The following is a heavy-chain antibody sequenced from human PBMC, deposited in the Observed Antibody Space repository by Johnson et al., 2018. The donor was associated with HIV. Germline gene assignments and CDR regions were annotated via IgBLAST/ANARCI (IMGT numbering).Heavy chain of an antibody. Sequence: VQLVESGGGLVQPGGSLRLSCAASGFTVSSNYINWVRQAPGKGLEWVSVIYSGGSTYYADSVKGRFTISRDNSKNTLYLQMNSLRAEDTAVYYCAKGMGELLRIDAFDIWGQGTMVTVSS. V-gene: IGHV3-66*01. D-gene: IGHD1-26*01. J-gene: IGHJ3*02. CDR3: AKGMGELLRIDAFDI. CDR1: GFTVSSNY. CDR2: IYSGGST.